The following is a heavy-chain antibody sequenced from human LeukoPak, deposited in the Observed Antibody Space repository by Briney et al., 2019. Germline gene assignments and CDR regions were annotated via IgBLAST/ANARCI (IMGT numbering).Heavy chain of an antibody. CDR2: IKQDGSEK. J-gene: IGHJ4*02. V-gene: IGHV3-7*01. CDR1: GFIFGSHW. CDR3: ARGDSGSYLFDY. Sequence: GGSLRLSCAASGFIFGSHWMSWVRQAPGKGLEWVANIKQDGSEKYYADSVKGRFTISRDNAKNSLYLQMNSLRAEDTAVYYCARGDSGSYLFDYWGQGTLVTVSS. D-gene: IGHD1-26*01.